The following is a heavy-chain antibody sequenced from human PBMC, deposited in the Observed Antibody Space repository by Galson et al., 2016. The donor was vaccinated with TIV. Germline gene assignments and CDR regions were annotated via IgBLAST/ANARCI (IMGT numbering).Heavy chain of an antibody. J-gene: IGHJ4*02. CDR3: ARLASCGGDCYYVDS. CDR1: GGSVTSNLG. D-gene: IGHD2-21*02. CDR2: ILPISGQT. Sequence: SVKVSCKASGGSVTSNLGLNWVRQAPGQGLEWLGGILPISGQTNYAQKIQGRVTITADKSTTTVYMELRSLRSDDTAVYYCARLASCGGDCYYVDSWGQGTLVTVSS. V-gene: IGHV1-69*06.